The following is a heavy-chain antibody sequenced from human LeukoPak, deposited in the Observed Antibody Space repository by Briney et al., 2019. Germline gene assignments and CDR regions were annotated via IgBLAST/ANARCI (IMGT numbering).Heavy chain of an antibody. CDR1: GFTFDGYA. CDR2: ISWNSGSI. D-gene: IGHD3-10*01. Sequence: GGSLRLSCAACGFTFDGYAMHWVRQAQGKGLEWVSGISWNSGSIGYADSVKGRFTISRDNAKNSLYLQMNSLRAEDTALYYCAKDFGVRVPFGELLYPLDYYYGMDVWGQGTTVTVSS. CDR3: AKDFGVRVPFGELLYPLDYYYGMDV. V-gene: IGHV3-9*01. J-gene: IGHJ6*02.